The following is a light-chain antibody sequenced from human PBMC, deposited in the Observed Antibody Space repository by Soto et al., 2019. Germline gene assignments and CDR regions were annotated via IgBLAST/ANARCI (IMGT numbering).Light chain of an antibody. CDR3: CSYAGTFYV. CDR1: SSDFGGYNY. CDR2: DVS. J-gene: IGLJ1*01. V-gene: IGLV2-11*01. Sequence: QSALTQPASVSGSPGQSVTISCTGTSSDFGGYNYVSWYQHHPGKAPKLMIYDVSEQPSGVPDRFSGSKSGNTASLTISGLQAEDEADYYCCSYAGTFYVFGTGTKVTVL.